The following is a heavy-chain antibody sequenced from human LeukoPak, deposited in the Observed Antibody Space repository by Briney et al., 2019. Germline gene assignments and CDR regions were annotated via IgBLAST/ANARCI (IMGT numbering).Heavy chain of an antibody. Sequence: GGSLRLSCAASGFTFSSYSMNWVRQAPGKGLKWVSSISSSSSYIYYADSVKGRFTISRDNAKNSLYLQMNSLRAEDTAVYYCARERVDYGDYYYYGMDVWVQGTTVTVSS. V-gene: IGHV3-21*01. D-gene: IGHD4-17*01. CDR3: ARERVDYGDYYYYGMDV. CDR2: ISSSSSYI. CDR1: GFTFSSYS. J-gene: IGHJ6*02.